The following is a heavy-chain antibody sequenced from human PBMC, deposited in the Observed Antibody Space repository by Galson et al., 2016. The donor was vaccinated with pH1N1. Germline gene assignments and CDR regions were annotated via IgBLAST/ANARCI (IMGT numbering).Heavy chain of an antibody. V-gene: IGHV1-69*06. CDR1: GGSFRSYT. Sequence: SVKVSCKASGGSFRSYTITWVRQAPGQGLEWMGQIIPIYGSPNYAHKFQGRVTFTADKSTNTAYMDLISLRSEDTAVYYCACMVRGDYFDYWGQGTLVTVSS. D-gene: IGHD3-10*01. CDR3: ACMVRGDYFDY. J-gene: IGHJ4*02. CDR2: IIPIYGSP.